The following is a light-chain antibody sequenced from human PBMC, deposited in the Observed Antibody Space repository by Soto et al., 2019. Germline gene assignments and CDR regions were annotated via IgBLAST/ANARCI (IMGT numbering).Light chain of an antibody. CDR3: QQGHSAPLT. V-gene: IGKV1-39*01. CDR1: QTISRN. Sequence: DIQMTQSPSSLSASVGDRVTITCRASQTISRNLNWYQQKPGKAPDLLIFAASNLQSGVPSRFSGRGSGADFTLPISSLHPEDFATYYCQQGHSAPLTFGGGTKVEIK. J-gene: IGKJ4*01. CDR2: AAS.